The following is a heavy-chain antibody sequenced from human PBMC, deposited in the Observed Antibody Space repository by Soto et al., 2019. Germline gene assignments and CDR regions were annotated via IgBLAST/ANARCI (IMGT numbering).Heavy chain of an antibody. CDR3: ARGTVLLWFGEFPHAFDI. CDR2: ISYDGSNK. CDR1: GFTFSSYG. J-gene: IGHJ3*02. Sequence: VQLVESGGGVVQPGRSLRLSCAASGFTFSSYGMHWVRQAPGKGLEWVAVISYDGSNKYYADSVKGRFTISRDNSKNTLYLQMNSLRAEDTAVYYCARGTVLLWFGEFPHAFDIWGQGTMVTVSS. V-gene: IGHV3-30*03. D-gene: IGHD3-10*01.